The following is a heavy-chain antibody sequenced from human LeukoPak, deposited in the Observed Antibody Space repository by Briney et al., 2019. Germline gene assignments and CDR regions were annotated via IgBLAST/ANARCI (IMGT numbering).Heavy chain of an antibody. J-gene: IGHJ4*02. CDR3: ASRPFETTVVPWDFY. CDR2: IRPVNSDM. Sequence: GESLKISCKGSGYNFNTYWVACVRQLPGKGLEWMGIIRPVNSDMRYSPSFQGQVTISADRSINTAYLQWSSLKASDTAMYYCASRPFETTVVPWDFYWGQGTQVTVSS. CDR1: GYNFNTYW. V-gene: IGHV5-51*01. D-gene: IGHD4-17*01.